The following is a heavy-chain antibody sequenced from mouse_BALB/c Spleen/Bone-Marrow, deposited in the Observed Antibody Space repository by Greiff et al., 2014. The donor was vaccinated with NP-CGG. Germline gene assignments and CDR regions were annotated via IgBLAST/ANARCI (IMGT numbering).Heavy chain of an antibody. D-gene: IGHD1-2*01. J-gene: IGHJ2*01. CDR2: IDPANGNT. CDR3: SRYRLGTYFDY. Sequence: EVQRVESGAELVKPGASVKLSCTASGFNIKDTYMHWVKQRPEQGLEWIGRIDPANGNTKYDPKFQGKATITADTSSNTAYLQLSSLTSEDTAVYYCSRYRLGTYFDYWGQGTTLIVSS. V-gene: IGHV14-3*02. CDR1: GFNIKDTY.